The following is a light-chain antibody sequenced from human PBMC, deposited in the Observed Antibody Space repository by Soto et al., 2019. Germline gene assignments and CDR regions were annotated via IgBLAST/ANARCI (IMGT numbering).Light chain of an antibody. CDR1: QSVSSSY. Sequence: EIVLTQSPGTLSLSPGERATLSCRASQSVSSSYLSWYQQKPGQAPRLLIYGASNRATGIPDRFSGGGSGTDFTLTISRLEPEDFAVYYCQQYDNSPLYTFGQGTTLEIK. CDR3: QQYDNSPLYT. J-gene: IGKJ2*01. CDR2: GAS. V-gene: IGKV3-20*01.